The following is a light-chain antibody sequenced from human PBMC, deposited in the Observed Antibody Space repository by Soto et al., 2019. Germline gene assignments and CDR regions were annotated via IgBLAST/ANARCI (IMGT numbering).Light chain of an antibody. CDR3: QQYNNWPPLT. CDR2: GAS. CDR1: QSVSSN. Sequence: IVMAQSPATLSVARGERASLSCRASQSVSSNLAWYQQKLGQAPRLLIYGASTRATGIPARFSGSGSGTEFILTISSLQSEDFAVYYCQQYNNWPPLTFGQGTRLEIK. J-gene: IGKJ5*01. V-gene: IGKV3D-15*01.